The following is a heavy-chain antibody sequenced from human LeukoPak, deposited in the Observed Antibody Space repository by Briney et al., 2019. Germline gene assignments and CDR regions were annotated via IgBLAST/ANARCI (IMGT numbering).Heavy chain of an antibody. J-gene: IGHJ4*02. V-gene: IGHV4-39*07. D-gene: IGHD6-13*01. CDR3: ARVTGYVMEDYFDY. CDR2: IYYSGRT. Sequence: PSETLSLTCTISGGSISSSSSYWGWIRQPPGKGLECIGSIYYSGRTYYNPSLKSRVTISVDTSKNQFSLKLTSVTAADTAVYYCARVTGYVMEDYFDYWGQGTLVTVSS. CDR1: GGSISSSSSY.